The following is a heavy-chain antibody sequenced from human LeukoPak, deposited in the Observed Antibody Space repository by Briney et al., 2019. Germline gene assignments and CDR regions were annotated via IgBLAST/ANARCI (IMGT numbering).Heavy chain of an antibody. CDR3: ALVVVAAGALDY. Sequence: ASVKVSCKASGYTFTGYYMHWVRQAPGQGLEWMGWINPNSGGTNYAQKFQGRVTMTRDTSISTAYMELSRLRSDDTAVYYCALVVVAAGALDYWGQETVVPLFS. CDR2: INPNSGGT. CDR1: GYTFTGYY. V-gene: IGHV1-2*02. D-gene: IGHD2-15*01. J-gene: IGHJ4*02.